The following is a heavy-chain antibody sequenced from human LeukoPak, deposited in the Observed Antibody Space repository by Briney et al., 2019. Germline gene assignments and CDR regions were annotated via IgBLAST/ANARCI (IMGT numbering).Heavy chain of an antibody. Sequence: PSETLSLTCTVSGGSISSYYWSWIRQPPGKGLEWIGYIYTSGSTNYNLSLKSRVTISVDTSKNQFSLKLSSVTAADTAVYYCARLGYGNWFDPWGQGTLVTVSS. CDR1: GGSISSYY. V-gene: IGHV4-4*09. CDR2: IYTSGST. J-gene: IGHJ5*02. D-gene: IGHD5-12*01. CDR3: ARLGYGNWFDP.